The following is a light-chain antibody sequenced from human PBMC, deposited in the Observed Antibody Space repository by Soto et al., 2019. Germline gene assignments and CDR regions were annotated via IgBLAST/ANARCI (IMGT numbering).Light chain of an antibody. CDR2: DAS. Sequence: DIQMTQSPSSLSASVGDRVTITCQASQDITYFLNWYQQKPGKAPKLLIYDASSLQTGVPSRFSGSGSGTDFSFTISSLQPEDIATYYCQQFDDVPYSFGQGTKVDIK. CDR1: QDITYF. CDR3: QQFDDVPYS. J-gene: IGKJ2*03. V-gene: IGKV1-33*01.